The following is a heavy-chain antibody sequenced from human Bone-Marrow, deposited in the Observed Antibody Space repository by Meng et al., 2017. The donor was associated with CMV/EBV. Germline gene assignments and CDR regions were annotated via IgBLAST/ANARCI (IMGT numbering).Heavy chain of an antibody. CDR3: AREVRGAAPDY. CDR1: GFTFSSYE. Sequence: GGSLRLSCAASGFTFSSYEMNWVRQAPGKGLEWVSYISSSGSTIYYADSVKGRFTISRDNAKDSLFLQMNSLRVEDTAVYFCAREVRGAAPDYWGQGTLVTVSS. CDR2: ISSSGSTI. J-gene: IGHJ4*02. V-gene: IGHV3-48*03.